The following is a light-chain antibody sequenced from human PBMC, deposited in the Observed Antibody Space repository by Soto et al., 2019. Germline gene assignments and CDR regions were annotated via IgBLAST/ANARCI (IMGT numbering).Light chain of an antibody. CDR2: GSS. Sequence: IVFTQSPGTLSLSPGERATLSCRASQSVSSSYFASYQQKPGQAPRLLIYGSSSRATGIPDRFSGSGSGTDFTLTINRLEPEDFAVYYCQQYGNSPWTFGEGTKVEIK. J-gene: IGKJ1*01. CDR3: QQYGNSPWT. CDR1: QSVSSSY. V-gene: IGKV3-20*01.